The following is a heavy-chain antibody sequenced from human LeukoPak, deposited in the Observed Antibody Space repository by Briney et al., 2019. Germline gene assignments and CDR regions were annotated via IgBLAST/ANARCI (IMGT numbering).Heavy chain of an antibody. CDR1: GFTFSSYS. J-gene: IGHJ4*02. D-gene: IGHD2-21*02. CDR3: ARDSFVVVTAKNDY. Sequence: GGSLRLSCAASGFTFSSYSMNWVRQAPGKGLEWVSSISSSSSYIYYADSVKGRFTISRDNAKNSLYLQMNSLRAEDTAVYYCARDSFVVVTAKNDYWGQGTLVTASS. V-gene: IGHV3-21*01. CDR2: ISSSSSYI.